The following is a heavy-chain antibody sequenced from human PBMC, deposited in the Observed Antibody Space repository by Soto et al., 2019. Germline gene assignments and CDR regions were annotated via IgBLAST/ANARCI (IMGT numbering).Heavy chain of an antibody. CDR3: ARGIVVVPAAYYYYYYYMDV. D-gene: IGHD2-2*01. J-gene: IGHJ6*03. V-gene: IGHV1-46*03. CDR2: INPSGGST. Sequence: ASVKVSCKASGYTFTSYYMHWVRQAPGQGLEWMGIINPSGGSTSYAQKFQGRVTMTRDTSTSTVYMELSSLRSEDTAVYYCARGIVVVPAAYYYYYYYMDVWGKGTTVTVSS. CDR1: GYTFTSYY.